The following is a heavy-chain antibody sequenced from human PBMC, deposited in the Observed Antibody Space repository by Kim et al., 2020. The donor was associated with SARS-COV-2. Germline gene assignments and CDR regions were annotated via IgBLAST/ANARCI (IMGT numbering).Heavy chain of an antibody. Sequence: ASVKVSCKASGYTFTSYAMHWVRQAPGQRLEWMGWINAGNGNTKYSQKFQGRVTITRDTSASTAYMELSSLRSEDTAVYYCARPLQLCPNDYGNYERADFESWGQGPLATVSS. D-gene: IGHD4-17*01. CDR3: ARPLQLCPNDYGNYERADFES. CDR2: INAGNGNT. J-gene: IGHJ4*02. V-gene: IGHV1-3*01. CDR1: GYTFTSYA.